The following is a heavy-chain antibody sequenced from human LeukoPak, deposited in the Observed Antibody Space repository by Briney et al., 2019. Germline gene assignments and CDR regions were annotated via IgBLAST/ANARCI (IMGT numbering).Heavy chain of an antibody. J-gene: IGHJ4*02. V-gene: IGHV3-30-3*01. CDR1: GFTFSSYA. Sequence: PGGSLRLSCAASGFTFSSYAMHWVRQAPGKGLEWVAVTSHDGSNKYYADSVRGRFTISRDNSKNTLYLQMNSLKPEDMAVYFCARGLGMVRGVIFDCWGQGTLVTVPS. D-gene: IGHD3-10*01. CDR3: ARGLGMVRGVIFDC. CDR2: TSHDGSNK.